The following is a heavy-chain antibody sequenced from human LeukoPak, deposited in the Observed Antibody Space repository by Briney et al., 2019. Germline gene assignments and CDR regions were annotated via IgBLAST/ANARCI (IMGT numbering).Heavy chain of an antibody. CDR1: GFTFSNYA. D-gene: IGHD2-21*02. CDR2: IYSGGST. Sequence: GGSLSLSCAASGFTFSNYAVSWVRQAPGKGLEWVSVIYSGGSTYYADSVKGRFTISRDNSKNTLYLQMNSLRAEDTAIYYCARQGAYCGGDCYSDYWGQGTLVTVSS. V-gene: IGHV3-53*01. J-gene: IGHJ4*02. CDR3: ARQGAYCGGDCYSDY.